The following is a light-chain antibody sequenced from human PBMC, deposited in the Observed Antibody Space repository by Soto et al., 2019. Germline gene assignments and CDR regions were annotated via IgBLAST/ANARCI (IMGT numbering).Light chain of an antibody. CDR3: SSYTTINNEV. CDR2: EVS. CDR1: SSNIGGYNY. V-gene: IGLV2-14*01. Sequence: QSALTQPASVSGSPGQSITISCTGTSSNIGGYNYVSWYQQHPGKAPKLMIYEVSNRPSGVSNRFSGSKSGNTASLTISGLQAEDEADYYCSSYTTINNEVFGGGTKLTVL. J-gene: IGLJ2*01.